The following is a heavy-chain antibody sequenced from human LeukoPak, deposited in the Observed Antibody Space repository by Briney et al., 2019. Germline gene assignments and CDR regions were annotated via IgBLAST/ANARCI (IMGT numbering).Heavy chain of an antibody. Sequence: ASVKVSCKASGYTFTGHYMHWVRQAPGQGLEWMGWINPNDGGADFEQKFQGRVTMTRDTSISTAYMELSRLRSDDTAVYYCARSSDGDYWGQGTLVTVSS. CDR1: GYTFTGHY. V-gene: IGHV1-2*02. CDR3: ARSSDGDY. J-gene: IGHJ4*02. CDR2: INPNDGGA.